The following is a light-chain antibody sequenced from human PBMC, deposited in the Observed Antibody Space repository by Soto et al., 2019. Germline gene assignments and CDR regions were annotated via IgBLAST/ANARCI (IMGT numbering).Light chain of an antibody. CDR3: MHALQTPWT. Sequence: DIVMTQSPLSLPVTPGEPASISCRSSQSLLHSNGYNYLDWYLQKPGQSPQLLIYLGSNRASGVPDRFRGSGTGRDFTLKLSRVEAEDVGVYYCMHALQTPWTFGQGTKVDIK. CDR1: QSLLHSNGYNY. J-gene: IGKJ1*01. CDR2: LGS. V-gene: IGKV2-28*01.